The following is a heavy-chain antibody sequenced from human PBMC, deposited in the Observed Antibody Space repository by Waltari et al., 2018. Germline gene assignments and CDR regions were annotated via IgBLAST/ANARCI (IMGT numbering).Heavy chain of an antibody. J-gene: IGHJ4*02. Sequence: QVQLVESGGGVVQPGGSLRLSCAASGFTFSSYGMQWVRQAPGKGLEWVAFIRYDGSNKYYADSVKGRFTISRDNSKNTLYLQMNSLRAEDTAVYYCAKDKVGYGDYVYYFDYWGQGTLVTVSS. V-gene: IGHV3-30*02. CDR2: IRYDGSNK. CDR3: AKDKVGYGDYVYYFDY. D-gene: IGHD4-17*01. CDR1: GFTFSSYG.